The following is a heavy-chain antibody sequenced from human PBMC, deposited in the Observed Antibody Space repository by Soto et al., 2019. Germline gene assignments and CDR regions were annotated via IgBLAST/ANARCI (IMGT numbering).Heavy chain of an antibody. V-gene: IGHV1-46*01. Sequence: ASVKVSCKASGYTFTSYYMHWVRQAPGQGLEWMGIINPSGGSTSYAQKFQGRVTMTRDTSTSTVYMELSGLRSEDTAVYYCAGVEIAVAGPRAFDIWGQGTMVTVSS. D-gene: IGHD6-19*01. CDR1: GYTFTSYY. J-gene: IGHJ3*02. CDR3: AGVEIAVAGPRAFDI. CDR2: INPSGGST.